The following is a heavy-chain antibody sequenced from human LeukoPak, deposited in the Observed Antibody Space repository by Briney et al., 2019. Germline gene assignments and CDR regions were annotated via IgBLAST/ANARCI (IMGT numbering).Heavy chain of an antibody. J-gene: IGHJ4*02. CDR2: FRCGGGTI. CDR1: GFTFINYA. CDR3: AKAIVGGSYYQFDY. V-gene: IGHV3-23*01. Sequence: GGALRLSCAAFGFTFINYAMSWVRQTPGKGLERVSAFRCGGGTIYQADSGKGRFLITRDNSKNTLNLQMNSMRAEDAAVYYCAKAIVGGSYYQFDYWGQGTLVTVSS. D-gene: IGHD1-26*01.